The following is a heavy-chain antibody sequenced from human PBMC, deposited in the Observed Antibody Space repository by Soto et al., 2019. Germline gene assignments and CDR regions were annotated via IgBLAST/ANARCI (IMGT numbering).Heavy chain of an antibody. CDR3: TTLKWELLFYYCGMDV. J-gene: IGHJ6*02. D-gene: IGHD1-26*01. V-gene: IGHV3-15*01. Sequence: GGSLRLSCAASGVTFSNAWMSWVRQAPVKGVEWVGRMKSNTDGGTTDYAAPVKGRFTISRDDPKNTLYLQMNSLKTEDTAVYYCTTLKWELLFYYCGMDVWGQGTTVTVSS. CDR2: MKSNTDGGTT. CDR1: GVTFSNAW.